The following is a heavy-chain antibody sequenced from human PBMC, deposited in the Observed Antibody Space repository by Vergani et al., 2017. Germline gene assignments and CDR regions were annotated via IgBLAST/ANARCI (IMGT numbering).Heavy chain of an antibody. J-gene: IGHJ4*02. CDR1: GGTFSSYA. CDR2: IIPIFGTA. V-gene: IGHV1-69*01. Sequence: QVQLVQSGAEVKKPGSSVKVSCKASGGTFSSYAISWVRQAPGQGLEWMGGIIPIFGTANYAQKFQGRVTITADESTSTAYMELSSLRSEDTAVYYCAWSGRWGYGSGSTFPYYFDYWGQGTLVTVSS. D-gene: IGHD3-10*01. CDR3: AWSGRWGYGSGSTFPYYFDY.